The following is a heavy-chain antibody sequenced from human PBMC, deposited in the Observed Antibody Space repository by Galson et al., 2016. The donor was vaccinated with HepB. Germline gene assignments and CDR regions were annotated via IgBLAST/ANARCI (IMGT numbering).Heavy chain of an antibody. D-gene: IGHD2-8*01. Sequence: PALVKPTQTLTLTCPVSGFSLSNARLGVSWIRQPPGKALEWLAHIFSNDEKSYSTTLNSRLTISKDTSRSQVVLTMTNMDPVDTATYYCARIQRSQHCTNGVCYTSFNYYAMDVWGQGTTVTVAS. CDR2: IFSNDEK. J-gene: IGHJ6*02. CDR3: ARIQRSQHCTNGVCYTSFNYYAMDV. V-gene: IGHV2-26*01. CDR1: GFSLSNARLG.